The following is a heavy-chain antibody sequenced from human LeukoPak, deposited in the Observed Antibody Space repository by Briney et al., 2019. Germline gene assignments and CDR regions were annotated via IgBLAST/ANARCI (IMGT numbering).Heavy chain of an antibody. Sequence: GGSLRLTCAASGFTFSNYNMNWVRQAPGKGLEWVSSISSSSSYIYYADSVKGRFTISRDNAKNSLYLQMNSLRAEDTAVYYCARDGQYDFRSGYRRQDYYGMDVWGQGTTVTVSS. V-gene: IGHV3-21*01. CDR2: ISSSSSYI. D-gene: IGHD3-3*01. CDR3: ARDGQYDFRSGYRRQDYYGMDV. CDR1: GFTFSNYN. J-gene: IGHJ6*02.